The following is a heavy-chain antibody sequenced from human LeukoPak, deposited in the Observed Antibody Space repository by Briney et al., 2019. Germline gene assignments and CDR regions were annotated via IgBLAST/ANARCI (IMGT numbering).Heavy chain of an antibody. Sequence: GGSLRLSCAASGFTFSSYAMSWVRQAPGKGLEWVSAISGSGGSTYYADSVKGRFTISRDNSKSTMYLQMNSLRAEDTAVYYCARNERGTYYYGSGSYYTFDYWGQGTLVTVSS. CDR1: GFTFSSYA. V-gene: IGHV3-23*01. D-gene: IGHD3-10*01. CDR3: ARNERGTYYYGSGSYYTFDY. J-gene: IGHJ4*02. CDR2: ISGSGGST.